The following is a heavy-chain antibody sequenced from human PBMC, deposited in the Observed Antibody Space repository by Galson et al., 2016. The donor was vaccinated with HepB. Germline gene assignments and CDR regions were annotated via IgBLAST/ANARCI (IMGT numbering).Heavy chain of an antibody. Sequence: SLRLSCAASGFTFDDYAMHWVRQAPGKGLEWVSGISWNSGSIGYADSVKGRFTISRDNAKNSLYLQMNSLRAEDTALYYCAKDSGPFNGYRYIYYHYYGMDLWGQGTPVTVSS. CDR3: AKDSGPFNGYRYIYYHYYGMDL. V-gene: IGHV3-9*01. D-gene: IGHD5-18*01. CDR2: ISWNSGSI. CDR1: GFTFDDYA. J-gene: IGHJ6*02.